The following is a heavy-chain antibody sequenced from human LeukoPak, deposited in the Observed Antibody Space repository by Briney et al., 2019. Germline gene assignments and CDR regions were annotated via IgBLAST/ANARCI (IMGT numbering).Heavy chain of an antibody. D-gene: IGHD6-19*01. Sequence: SETLSLTCAVSGGSISSTSWWSWVRQPPGEGLEWIGEIDHSGSTNYNPSLKSRVTISVDTSKNQFSLKLSSVTAADTAVYYCARDSSGWTFDYWGQGTLVTVSS. J-gene: IGHJ4*02. CDR3: ARDSSGWTFDY. CDR1: GGSISSTSW. CDR2: IDHSGST. V-gene: IGHV4-4*02.